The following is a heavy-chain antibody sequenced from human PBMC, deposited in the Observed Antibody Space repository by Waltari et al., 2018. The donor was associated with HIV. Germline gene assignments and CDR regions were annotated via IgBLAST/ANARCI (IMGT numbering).Heavy chain of an antibody. Sequence: VSRINSDGSSTSYADSVKGRFTISRDNAKNTLYLQMNSLRAEDTAVYYCARGGYDVVVVAALPRGYYYYYGMDVWGQGTTVTVSS. CDR3: ARGGYDVVVVAALPRGYYYYYGMDV. V-gene: IGHV3-74*01. D-gene: IGHD2-15*01. CDR2: INSDGSST. J-gene: IGHJ6*02.